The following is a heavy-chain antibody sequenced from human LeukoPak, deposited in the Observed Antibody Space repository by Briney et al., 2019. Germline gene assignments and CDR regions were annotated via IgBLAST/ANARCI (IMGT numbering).Heavy chain of an antibody. CDR1: DASISTYY. CDR2: IYYSGST. Sequence: SSETLSLTCTVSDASISTYYWSWIRQPPGKGLEWIGYIYYSGSTNYNPSLKSRVTISVDTSKNQFSLKLSSVTAADTAVYYCASRYYYDSTRGFDYWGQGTLVTVSS. CDR3: ASRYYYDSTRGFDY. D-gene: IGHD3-22*01. V-gene: IGHV4-59*08. J-gene: IGHJ4*02.